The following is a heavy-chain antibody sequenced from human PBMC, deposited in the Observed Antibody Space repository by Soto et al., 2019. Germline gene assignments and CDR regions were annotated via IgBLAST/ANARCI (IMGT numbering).Heavy chain of an antibody. V-gene: IGHV4-30-2*01. J-gene: IGHJ4*02. CDR3: ARGGDSSGYYGAFDY. D-gene: IGHD3-22*01. Sequence: SETLSLTCAVSGGSISSGGYSWSWIRQPPGKGLEWIGYIYHSGSTYYNPSLKSRVTISVDTSKNQFSLKLSSVTAADTAVYYCARGGDSSGYYGAFDYWGQGTLVTVSS. CDR2: IYHSGST. CDR1: GGSISSGGYS.